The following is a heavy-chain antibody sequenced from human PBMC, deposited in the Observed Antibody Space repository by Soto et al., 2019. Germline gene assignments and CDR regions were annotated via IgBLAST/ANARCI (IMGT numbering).Heavy chain of an antibody. CDR1: GFTFSSYG. Sequence: LRLSCAASGFTFSSYGMHWVRQAPGKGLEWVAVIWYDGSNKYYADSVKGRFTISRDNSKNTLYLQMNSLRAEDTAVYYCARDIAAARGSDWFDPWGQGTLVTVSS. CDR2: IWYDGSNK. J-gene: IGHJ5*02. CDR3: ARDIAAARGSDWFDP. V-gene: IGHV3-33*01. D-gene: IGHD6-13*01.